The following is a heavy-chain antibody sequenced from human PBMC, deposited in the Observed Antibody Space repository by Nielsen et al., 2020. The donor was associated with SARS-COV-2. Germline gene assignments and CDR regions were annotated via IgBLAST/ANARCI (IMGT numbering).Heavy chain of an antibody. CDR1: GYTFTDYW. Sequence: GGSLRLSCKGSGYTFTDYWISWVRQMPGKGLEWMGRIDPSDSYTNYSPSFQGHVTISADKSISTAYLQWSSLKASDTAMYYCARTDIYCSSTSCETFDYWGQGTLVTVSS. D-gene: IGHD2-2*01. CDR3: ARTDIYCSSTSCETFDY. J-gene: IGHJ4*02. CDR2: IDPSDSYT. V-gene: IGHV5-10-1*01.